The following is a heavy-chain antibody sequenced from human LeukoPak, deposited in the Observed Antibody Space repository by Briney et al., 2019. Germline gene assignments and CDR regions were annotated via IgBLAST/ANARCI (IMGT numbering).Heavy chain of an antibody. CDR2: ISNDGSSK. V-gene: IGHV3-30*01. Sequence: GGSLRLSCAASGFIFSTSAMHWVRQAPGKGLEWVAVISNDGSSKYYADSVKGRFTISRDDSKNTLYLQMNSLRAEDTAVYYCASDLSAGFWGQGTLVAVSS. J-gene: IGHJ4*02. CDR1: GFIFSTSA. CDR3: ASDLSAGF.